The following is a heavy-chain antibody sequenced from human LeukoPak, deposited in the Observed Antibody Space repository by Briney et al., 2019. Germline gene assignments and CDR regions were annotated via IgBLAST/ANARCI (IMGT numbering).Heavy chain of an antibody. CDR3: ARARTTTVTTSSDWFDP. Sequence: SQTLSLTCTVSGGSISSGGYYWSWIRQHPGKGLEWIGYIYYSGSTYYNPSLKSRVTISEDTSKNQFSLKLSSVTAADTAVYYCARARTTTVTTSSDWFDPWGQGTLVTVSS. D-gene: IGHD4-17*01. CDR2: IYYSGST. CDR1: GGSISSGGYY. V-gene: IGHV4-31*03. J-gene: IGHJ5*02.